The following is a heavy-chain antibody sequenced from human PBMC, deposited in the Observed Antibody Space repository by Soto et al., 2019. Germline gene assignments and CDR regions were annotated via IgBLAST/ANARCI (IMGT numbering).Heavy chain of an antibody. CDR1: GFTFNNYA. V-gene: IGHV3-33*01. D-gene: IGHD3-16*01. CDR2: IWYDGSNQ. CDR3: ARSGTLNGYACDP. J-gene: IGHJ5*02. Sequence: QVQLVESGGGVVQPGGSLRLSCSASGFTFNNYAMHWVRQAPGKGLVRVAVIWYDGSNQYYTDSVKGRFTISRDNSKNTLYLEMNSLRVEDTAVYYCARSGTLNGYACDPWGQGNLVTVSS.